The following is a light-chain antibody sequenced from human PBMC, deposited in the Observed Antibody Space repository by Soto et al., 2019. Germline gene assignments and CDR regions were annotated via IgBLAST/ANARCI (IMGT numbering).Light chain of an antibody. CDR2: GAS. CDR1: QKISSRY. J-gene: IGKJ1*01. Sequence: EIVLTQSPGTLSLSPGERATLSCRASQKISSRYLAWYLQKPGQAPRLLIYGASNRATGIPDRFSGSGSGTDFTLTISRLEPEDFAMYYCQRYDSLRTFGQGTKVDIK. CDR3: QRYDSLRT. V-gene: IGKV3-20*01.